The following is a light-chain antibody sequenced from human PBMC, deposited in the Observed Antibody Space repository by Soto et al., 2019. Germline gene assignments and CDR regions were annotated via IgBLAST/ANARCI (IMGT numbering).Light chain of an antibody. Sequence: EIVMTQCPATLSVSPGERATFSCRASQSVSSNLAWYQQKPGQAPRLLIYGVSIRATGIPARFSGSGSGTEFTLTISSLQSEDFAVYYCQHYNNWPQRTFGQGTKV. V-gene: IGKV3-15*01. CDR1: QSVSSN. CDR2: GVS. CDR3: QHYNNWPQRT. J-gene: IGKJ1*01.